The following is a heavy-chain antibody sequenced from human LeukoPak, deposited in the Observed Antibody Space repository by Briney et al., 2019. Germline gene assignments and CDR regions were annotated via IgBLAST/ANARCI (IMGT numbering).Heavy chain of an antibody. V-gene: IGHV3-48*03. CDR1: GFTFSSYE. CDR3: AKDSRPYCGGDCGMDV. D-gene: IGHD2-21*01. J-gene: IGHJ6*02. Sequence: GGSLRLSCAASGFTFSSYEMNWVRQAPGKGLEWVSYISSSGTLIYNADSVKGRFTISRDNARNSLYLQMNSLRAEDTAIYYCAKDSRPYCGGDCGMDVWGQGTTVTVSS. CDR2: ISSSGTLI.